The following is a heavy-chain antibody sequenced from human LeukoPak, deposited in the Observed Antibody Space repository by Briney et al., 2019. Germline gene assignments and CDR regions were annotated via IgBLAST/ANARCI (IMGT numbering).Heavy chain of an antibody. CDR3: ARGRSIAARSWFDP. CDR1: GGSFSDYY. J-gene: IGHJ5*02. V-gene: IGHV4-34*01. D-gene: IGHD6-6*01. CDR2: INHSGST. Sequence: SETLSLTCAVYGGSFSDYYWSWIRQPPGKGLEWIGEINHSGSTNYNPSLKSRVTISVDTSKNQFSLKLSSVTAADTAVYYCARGRSIAARSWFDPWGQGTLVTVSS.